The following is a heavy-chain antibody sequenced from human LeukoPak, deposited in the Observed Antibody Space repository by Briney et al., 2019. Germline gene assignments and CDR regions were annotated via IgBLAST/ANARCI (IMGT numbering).Heavy chain of an antibody. V-gene: IGHV4-59*08. Sequence: SETLSLTCAVYGGSLRGYYWSWIRQPPGKGLEWIGYIYYSGSTNYNPSLKSRVTISVDTSKNQFSLKLSSVTAADTAVYYCARSHSSSWYGRYYYMDVWGKGTTVTVSS. CDR1: GGSLRGYY. CDR2: IYYSGST. J-gene: IGHJ6*03. CDR3: ARSHSSSWYGRYYYMDV. D-gene: IGHD6-13*01.